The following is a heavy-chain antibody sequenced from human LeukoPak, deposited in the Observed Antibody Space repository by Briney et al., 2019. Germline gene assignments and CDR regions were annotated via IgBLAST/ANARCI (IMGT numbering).Heavy chain of an antibody. Sequence: PGGSLRLSCAASGFIFNNYGLIWVRQAPGKGLQWVSAISNDGGGIQYADFVKGRFTISRDNSKNMLFLQMNSPTAEDTALYYCAKGSSGYFADLWGQGTLVTVSS. J-gene: IGHJ5*02. CDR2: ISNDGGGI. CDR1: GFIFNNYG. CDR3: AKGSSGYFADL. V-gene: IGHV3-23*01. D-gene: IGHD3-22*01.